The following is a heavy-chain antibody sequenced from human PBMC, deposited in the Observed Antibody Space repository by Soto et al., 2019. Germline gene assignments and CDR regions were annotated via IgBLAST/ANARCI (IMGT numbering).Heavy chain of an antibody. CDR2: ISAYNRDT. J-gene: IGHJ4*02. CDR1: GYSFATYG. V-gene: IGHV1-18*04. CDR3: ATEPIYYNDGSGYYPLGH. Sequence: SSVKISCKASGYSFATYGFSLVRQAPGQGLECVGWISAYNRDTHYSQKFQGRVTLTTDTSTNTGYMELRSLTSDDTAVYFCATEPIYYNDGSGYYPLGHWGQGTLVTVSS. D-gene: IGHD3-22*01.